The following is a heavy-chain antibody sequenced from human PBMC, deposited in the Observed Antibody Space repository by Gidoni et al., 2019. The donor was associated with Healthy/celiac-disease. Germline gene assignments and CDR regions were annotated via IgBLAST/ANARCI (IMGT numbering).Heavy chain of an antibody. D-gene: IGHD3-3*01. CDR2: MNPNSGNT. CDR3: ARFRTGYEFLYYYYGMDV. CDR1: GYTFTSYD. V-gene: IGHV1-8*01. J-gene: IGHJ6*02. Sequence: QVQLVQSGAEVKKPGASVKVSCKASGYTFTSYDINWVRQATGQGLGWMGWMNPNSGNTGYAQKFQGRVTMTRNTSISTAYMELSSLRSEDTAVYYCARFRTGYEFLYYYYGMDVWGQGTTVTVSS.